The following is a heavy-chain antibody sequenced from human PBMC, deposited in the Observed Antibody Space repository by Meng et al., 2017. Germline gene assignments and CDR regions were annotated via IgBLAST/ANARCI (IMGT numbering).Heavy chain of an antibody. D-gene: IGHD6-19*01. J-gene: IGHJ4*02. Sequence: QVQLVQAGAEVKKPGSSVKVSCKASGGFFSNYAISWIRQAPGQGLEWMGGIIPMFARANYAQKFQGRITITADDSTTTAYMELRSLRSEDTAVYYCARGGIAVAIDYWGQGTLVTVSS. V-gene: IGHV1-69*01. CDR2: IIPMFARA. CDR1: GGFFSNYA. CDR3: ARGGIAVAIDY.